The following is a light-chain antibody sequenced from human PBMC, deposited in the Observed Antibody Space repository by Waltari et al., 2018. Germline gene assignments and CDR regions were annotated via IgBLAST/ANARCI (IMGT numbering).Light chain of an antibody. J-gene: IGLJ3*02. CDR1: SSNIGSNY. Sequence: QSVLTQPPSASGTPGQRVTISCSGSSSNIGSNYVYWYQQLPGTAPKLLIYRNNQRTSGVPDRFSGSKSGTSASLAISGLRSEDEADYYCAAWDDSLSVWVFGGGTKLTVL. CDR2: RNN. CDR3: AAWDDSLSVWV. V-gene: IGLV1-47*01.